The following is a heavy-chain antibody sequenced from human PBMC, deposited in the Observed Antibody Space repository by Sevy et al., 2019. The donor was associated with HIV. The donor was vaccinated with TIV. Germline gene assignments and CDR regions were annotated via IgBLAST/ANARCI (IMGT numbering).Heavy chain of an antibody. CDR1: GFSFDSYG. Sequence: GGSLRLSCAVSGFSFDSYGMTWVRQAPGKGLEWVSGISGSGTRTYYADSVKGRFSISRDKSKNRLYLQMNSLRSEDQALYYLGEWGGGHYDPDEIGYYFYYYNMDVWGKGTTVTVSS. D-gene: IGHD3-22*01. CDR3: GEWGGGHYDPDEIGYYFYYYNMDV. CDR2: ISGSGTRT. V-gene: IGHV3-23*01. J-gene: IGHJ6*03.